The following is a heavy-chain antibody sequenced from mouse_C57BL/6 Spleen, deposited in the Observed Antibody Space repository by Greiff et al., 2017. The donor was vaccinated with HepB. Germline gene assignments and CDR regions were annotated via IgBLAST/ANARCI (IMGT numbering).Heavy chain of an antibody. CDR3: ARKGDYDDYDEGYFDY. CDR1: GYTFTSYW. V-gene: IGHV1-64*01. CDR2: IHPNSGST. J-gene: IGHJ2*01. Sequence: QVQLQQPGAELVKPGASVKLSCKASGYTFTSYWMHWVKQRPGQGLEWIGMIHPNSGSTNYNEKFKSKATLTVDKSSSTAYMQLSSLTSEDSAVYYCARKGDYDDYDEGYFDYWGQGTTLTVSS. D-gene: IGHD2-4*01.